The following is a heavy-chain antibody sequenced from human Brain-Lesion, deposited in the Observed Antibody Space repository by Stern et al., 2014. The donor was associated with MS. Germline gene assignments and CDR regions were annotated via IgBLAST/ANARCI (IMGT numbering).Heavy chain of an antibody. CDR3: ARDQFTTSLDV. CDR2: IYYSGTT. CDR1: GGSISSDNYY. D-gene: IGHD3-22*01. V-gene: IGHV4-31*03. J-gene: IGHJ6*02. Sequence: VQLLESGPGLVKPSQTLSLTCTVSGGSISSDNYYWTWIRQHPGKGLEWIGHIYYSGTTYYNPSLKSRVSITVDTSQNLFSLRLSSVTAADTAVYYCARDQFTTSLDVWGHGTTVTVS.